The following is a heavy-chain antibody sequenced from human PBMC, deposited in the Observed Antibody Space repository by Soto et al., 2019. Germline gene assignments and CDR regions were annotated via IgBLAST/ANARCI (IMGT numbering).Heavy chain of an antibody. CDR3: ARARPYYDFWSGYYYFDY. D-gene: IGHD3-3*01. CDR2: IYHSGST. Sequence: SETLSLTCTVSGYSISSGYYWGWIRQPPGKGLEWIGSIYHSGSTYYNPSLKSRVTISVDTSKNQFSLKLSSVTAADTAVYYCARARPYYDFWSGYYYFDYWGQGTLVTVSS. CDR1: GYSISSGYY. V-gene: IGHV4-38-2*02. J-gene: IGHJ4*02.